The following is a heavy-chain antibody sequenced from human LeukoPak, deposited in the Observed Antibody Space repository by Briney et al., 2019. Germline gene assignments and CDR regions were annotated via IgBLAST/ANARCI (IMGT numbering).Heavy chain of an antibody. J-gene: IGHJ6*04. CDR2: ISSSGSTI. CDR1: GFTFSSYS. V-gene: IGHV3-48*04. D-gene: IGHD3-10*02. Sequence: GGSLRLSCAASGFTFSSYSMIWVRQARGKGLEWVSYISSSGSTIYYADSVKGRFTISRDNAKNSLYLQMNSLRAEDTAVYYCAELGITMIGGVWGKGTTVTISS. CDR3: AELGITMIGGV.